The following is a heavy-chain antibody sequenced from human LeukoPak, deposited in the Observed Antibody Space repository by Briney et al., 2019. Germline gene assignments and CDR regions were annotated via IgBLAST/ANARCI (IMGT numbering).Heavy chain of an antibody. D-gene: IGHD6-13*01. V-gene: IGHV1-69*13. J-gene: IGHJ4*02. CDR1: GGTFSSYA. CDR3: AGDGASGSSVNPHFDY. CDR2: IIPIFGTA. Sequence: ASVKVSCKASGGTFSSYAISWVRQAPRQGLEWMGGIIPIFGTANYAQKFQGRVTITADESTSTAYMELSSLRSEDTAVYYCAGDGASGSSVNPHFDYWGQGTLVTVSS.